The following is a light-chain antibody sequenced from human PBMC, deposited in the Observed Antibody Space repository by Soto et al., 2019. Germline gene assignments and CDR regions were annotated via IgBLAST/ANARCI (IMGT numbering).Light chain of an antibody. CDR3: AAWGDNLNGWV. CDR1: SSNIGNNA. V-gene: IGLV1-44*01. Sequence: QSVLTQPPSASGTPGQRFTISCSGSSSNIGNNAVNWYQQFPGTAPKLLIYDNIQRPSGVPDRFSGSKSGTSASLAISGLQSEDEADYYCAAWGDNLNGWVFGGGTKVTVL. CDR2: DNI. J-gene: IGLJ3*02.